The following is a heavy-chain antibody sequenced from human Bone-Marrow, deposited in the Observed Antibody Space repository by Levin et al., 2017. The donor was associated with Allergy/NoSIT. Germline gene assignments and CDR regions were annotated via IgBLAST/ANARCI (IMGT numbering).Heavy chain of an antibody. Sequence: SETLSLTCAVYGGSFSGYYWSWIRQPPGKGLEWIGEINHSGSTNYNPSLKSRVTISVDTSKNQFSLKLSSVTAADTAVYYCARGAAYYDILADRLYNWFDPWGQGTLVTVSS. J-gene: IGHJ5*02. V-gene: IGHV4-34*01. CDR3: ARGAAYYDILADRLYNWFDP. D-gene: IGHD3-9*01. CDR1: GGSFSGYY. CDR2: INHSGST.